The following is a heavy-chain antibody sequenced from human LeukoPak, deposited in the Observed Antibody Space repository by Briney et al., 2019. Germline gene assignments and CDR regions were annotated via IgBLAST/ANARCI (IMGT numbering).Heavy chain of an antibody. CDR2: LSPKSGAT. J-gene: IGHJ4*02. D-gene: IGHD1-26*01. CDR1: GYTFSGYY. CDR3: ARDTYGGSYFPLPY. Sequence: ASVKVSCKASGYTFSGYYMHWVRQAPGQGLEWMGWLSPKSGATKYAQKFQGRVTLTRDLSPNTAYMELSSLTSDDTAVYYCARDTYGGSYFPLPYWGQGALVTVSS. V-gene: IGHV1-2*02.